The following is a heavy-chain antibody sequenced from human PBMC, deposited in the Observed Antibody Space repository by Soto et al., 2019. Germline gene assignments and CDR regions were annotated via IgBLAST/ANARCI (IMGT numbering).Heavy chain of an antibody. J-gene: IGHJ6*02. V-gene: IGHV1-2*04. CDR1: GYTFTGYY. Sequence: GASVKVSCKASGYTFTGYYMHWVRQAPGQGLEWMGWINPNSGGTNYAQNFQGWVTMTRDTSISTAYMELSRLRSDDTAVYYCARGVPAAMPVASYGMDVWGQGTTVTVSS. CDR3: ARGVPAAMPVASYGMDV. CDR2: INPNSGGT. D-gene: IGHD2-2*01.